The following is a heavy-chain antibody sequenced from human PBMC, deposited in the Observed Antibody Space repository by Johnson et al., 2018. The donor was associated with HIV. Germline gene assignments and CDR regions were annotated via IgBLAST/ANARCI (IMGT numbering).Heavy chain of an antibody. V-gene: IGHV3-30*04. J-gene: IGHJ3*02. CDR2: ISFDGANT. CDR1: GFTFSSYT. Sequence: QVQLVESGGGVVQPGRSLRLSCAASGFTFSSYTMHWVRQAPGKGLEWVAVISFDGANTYYADSVKGRFTISRDNSKNTLYLQMNSLRAGDTAVYYCAREAQTHAFDIWGQGTMVTVSS. CDR3: AREAQTHAFDI. D-gene: IGHD4-23*01.